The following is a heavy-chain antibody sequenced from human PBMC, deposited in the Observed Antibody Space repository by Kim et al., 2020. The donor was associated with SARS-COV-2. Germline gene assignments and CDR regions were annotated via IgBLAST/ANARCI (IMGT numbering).Heavy chain of an antibody. CDR3: TRLATGPSPDY. J-gene: IGHJ4*02. V-gene: IGHV3-74*01. CDR2: INTDGSTT. Sequence: GGSLRLSCAASGFTFSSYWIHWVRQAPGKGLVWVSSINTDGSTTSHADSVKGRFTISRDNAMNTLYLQMNSLRAEDTAIYYCTRLATGPSPDYWGQGTLVTVSS. CDR1: GFTFSSYW.